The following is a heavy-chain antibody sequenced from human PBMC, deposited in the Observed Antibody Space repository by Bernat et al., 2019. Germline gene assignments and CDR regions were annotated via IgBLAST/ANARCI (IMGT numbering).Heavy chain of an antibody. CDR2: ISYDGSNK. D-gene: IGHD2-15*01. Sequence: QVQLVESGGGVVQPGRSLRLSCAASGFTFSSYGMHWVRQAPGKGLEWVAVISYDGSNKYYADSVKGRFTISRDNSKNTLYLQMNSLRAEDTAVYYCAKDTGVVAATPYYYGRDVWGQGTTVTVSS. J-gene: IGHJ6*02. V-gene: IGHV3-30*18. CDR1: GFTFSSYG. CDR3: AKDTGVVAATPYYYGRDV.